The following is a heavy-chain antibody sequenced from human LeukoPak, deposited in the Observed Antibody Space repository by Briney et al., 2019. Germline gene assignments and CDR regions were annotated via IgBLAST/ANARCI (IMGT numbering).Heavy chain of an antibody. V-gene: IGHV4-59*01. Sequence: SETLSLTCTVSGGSISSYYWSWIQQPPGKGLEWIGYIYYSGSTNYNPSLKSRVTISVDTSKNQFSLKLSSVTAADTAVYYCARGPLYYFDYWGQGTLVTVSS. J-gene: IGHJ4*02. D-gene: IGHD3-16*02. CDR2: IYYSGST. CDR3: ARGPLYYFDY. CDR1: GGSISSYY.